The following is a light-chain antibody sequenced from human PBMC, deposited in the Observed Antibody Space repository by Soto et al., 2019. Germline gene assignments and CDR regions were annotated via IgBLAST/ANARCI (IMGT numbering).Light chain of an antibody. CDR3: QQRTNWPGT. J-gene: IGKJ1*01. CDR2: DAS. CDR1: QSVSSY. Sequence: ESVLTQAPAALSLSTGERATLSCRASQSVSSYLAWYQQKPGQAPRLLIFDASNRATGIPARFSGSGSGTDFTLTISSLEPEDFAVYYCQQRTNWPGTFGQGTKVDIK. V-gene: IGKV3-11*01.